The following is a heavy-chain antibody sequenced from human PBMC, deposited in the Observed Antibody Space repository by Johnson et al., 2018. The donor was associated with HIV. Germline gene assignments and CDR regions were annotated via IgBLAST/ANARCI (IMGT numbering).Heavy chain of an antibody. V-gene: IGHV3-66*01. CDR3: ARDDLRDTGAFDI. Sequence: VQLVESGGGLVQPGGSLRLSCAAFGFTVSSNYMSWVRQAPGKGLEWVSVIYSGGSPYYADSVKGRFTISRDNSKNTLYLHMNSLRAEDTAVYYCARDDLRDTGAFDIWGQGTMVTVSS. D-gene: IGHD2-8*02. CDR1: GFTVSSNY. CDR2: IYSGGSP. J-gene: IGHJ3*02.